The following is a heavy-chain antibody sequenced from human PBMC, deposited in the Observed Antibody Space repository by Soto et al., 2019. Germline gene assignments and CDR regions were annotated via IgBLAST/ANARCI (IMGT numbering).Heavy chain of an antibody. D-gene: IGHD2-2*02. V-gene: IGHV3-23*01. J-gene: IGHJ6*03. Sequence: GGSLRLSCAASGFTFSSYAMSWVRQAPGKGLEWVSVMSGSGSNTYYADSVKGRFTVSRDNSKNTLYLQMNRLRAEDAAVYYCAKHLPGYCSSPRCYKYMDVWGKGTTVTVSS. CDR3: AKHLPGYCSSPRCYKYMDV. CDR2: MSGSGSNT. CDR1: GFTFSSYA.